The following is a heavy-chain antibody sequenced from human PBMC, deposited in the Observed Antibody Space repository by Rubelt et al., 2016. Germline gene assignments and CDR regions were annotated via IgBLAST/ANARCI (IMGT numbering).Heavy chain of an antibody. CDR3: AIAAAAYDY. D-gene: IGHD6-13*01. J-gene: IGHJ4*02. V-gene: IGHV4-30-2*04. Sequence: RQPPGKGLEWIGYIYHSGSTYYNPSLKSRVTISVDTSKNQFSLKLSSVTAADTAVYYCAIAAAAYDYWGQGTLVTVSS. CDR2: IYHSGST.